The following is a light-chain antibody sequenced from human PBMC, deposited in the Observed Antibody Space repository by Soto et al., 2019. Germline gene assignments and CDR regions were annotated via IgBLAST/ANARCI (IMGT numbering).Light chain of an antibody. J-gene: IGKJ4*01. CDR3: QQRSTWPLT. CDR2: DAS. Sequence: EIVLTQSPATLSLSPGERATLSCRASQSVSSYLAWYQQKVGRAPRLLIYDASNRATGIPARFSGSGSGTDFTLTISSLEPEDFAVYYCQQRSTWPLTFGGGTKVEIK. CDR1: QSVSSY. V-gene: IGKV3-11*01.